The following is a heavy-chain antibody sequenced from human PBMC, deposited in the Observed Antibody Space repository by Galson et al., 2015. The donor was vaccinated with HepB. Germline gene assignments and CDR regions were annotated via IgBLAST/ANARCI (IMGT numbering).Heavy chain of an antibody. CDR1: GYTFTSYD. Sequence: SVKVSCKASGYTFTSYDINWVRQATGQGLEWMGWMNPNSGNTGYAQKFQGRVTMTRNTSISTAYMELSSLRSEDTAVYYCARGLKRVLRFLEWLSKPNDYSGPGTLATVSS. CDR3: ARGLKRVLRFLEWLSKPNDY. V-gene: IGHV1-8*01. J-gene: IGHJ4*02. D-gene: IGHD3-3*01. CDR2: MNPNSGNT.